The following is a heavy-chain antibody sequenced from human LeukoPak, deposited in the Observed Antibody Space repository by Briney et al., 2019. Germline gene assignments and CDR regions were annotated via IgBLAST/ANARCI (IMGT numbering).Heavy chain of an antibody. CDR3: ATVGFSAAGTLVY. J-gene: IGHJ4*02. CDR1: GYTLTDLS. Sequence: GASVKVSCKVSGYTLTDLSMHWVRQAPGKGLEWMGGFDPEDGETIYAQKFQGRVTMTEDTSTDTAYMELSSLRSEDTAVYYCATVGFSAAGTLVYWGQGTLVTVSS. CDR2: FDPEDGET. D-gene: IGHD6-13*01. V-gene: IGHV1-24*01.